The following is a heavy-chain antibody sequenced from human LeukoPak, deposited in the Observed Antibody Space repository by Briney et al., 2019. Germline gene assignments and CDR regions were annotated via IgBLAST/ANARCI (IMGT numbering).Heavy chain of an antibody. CDR2: IYHSGST. Sequence: SETLSLTCAVSGGSISSGGYSWSWIRQPPGKGLEWIGYIYHSGSTYYNPSLKSRVTISVDTSKNQFSLKLSSVTAADTAVYYCARLNYDFWSGYQYYYGMDVWGQGTTVTVSS. V-gene: IGHV4-30-2*01. CDR1: GGSISSGGYS. CDR3: ARLNYDFWSGYQYYYGMDV. D-gene: IGHD3-3*01. J-gene: IGHJ6*02.